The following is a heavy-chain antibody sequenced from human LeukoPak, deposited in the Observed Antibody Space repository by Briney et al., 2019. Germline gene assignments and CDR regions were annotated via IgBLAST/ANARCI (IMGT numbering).Heavy chain of an antibody. CDR2: INPKTGAT. V-gene: IGHV1-2*02. J-gene: IGHJ5*02. Sequence: ASVKVSCKASGYTFTDYFLHWLRQAPGQGLEWMGWINPKTGATNYAQSFQGRVTMTRDTSITTGNMELNRLTSDDTAVYYCAKAYEYGWFDPWGQGTLVTVSS. D-gene: IGHD3-16*01. CDR1: GYTFTDYF. CDR3: AKAYEYGWFDP.